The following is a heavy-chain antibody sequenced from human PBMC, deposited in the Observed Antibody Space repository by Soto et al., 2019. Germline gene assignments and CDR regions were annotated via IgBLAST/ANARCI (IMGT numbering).Heavy chain of an antibody. CDR3: AREMGGAYSGMYV. CDR2: VSHKGDRV. Sequence: QVDLVQSGAEVKKPGASVRISCKASGYTFTNYYLHWLRLAPGHGLEWLAVVSHKGDRVTYAQKFQGRVTVTRDTSTSTIYMDLSSLRSEDTAVYFWAREMGGAYSGMYVWGQGTTVTVSS. J-gene: IGHJ6*02. CDR1: GYTFTNYY. V-gene: IGHV1-46*01. D-gene: IGHD3-16*01.